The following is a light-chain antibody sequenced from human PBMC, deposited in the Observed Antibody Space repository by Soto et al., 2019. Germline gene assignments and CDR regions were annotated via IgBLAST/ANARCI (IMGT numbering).Light chain of an antibody. CDR2: AAS. Sequence: DIQMTQSPSSLSASVGDRVTITCRASQSISSYLNWYQQKPDKAPKLLIYAASSLQSGVPSRFSGSGSGTDFTLTITSLQPEDFATYYCQQSYNTPWTFGQGTKVEIK. V-gene: IGKV1-39*01. CDR1: QSISSY. CDR3: QQSYNTPWT. J-gene: IGKJ1*01.